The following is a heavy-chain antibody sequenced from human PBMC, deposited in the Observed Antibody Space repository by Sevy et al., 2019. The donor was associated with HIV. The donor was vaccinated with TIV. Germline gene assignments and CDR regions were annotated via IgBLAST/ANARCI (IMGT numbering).Heavy chain of an antibody. CDR1: GFTLNNAW. CDR2: IKSKTDGGTR. V-gene: IGHV3-15*01. J-gene: IGHJ4*02. D-gene: IGHD3-9*01. Sequence: GGSLRLSCAASGFTLNNAWMNWVRQVPGKGLEWVGRIKSKTDGGTRDVAAYVKGRISISRDDSRNTLYLQMNSLRIEDTGMYYCAAGLGKSDFDYWGQGTLVTVSS. CDR3: AAGLGKSDFDY.